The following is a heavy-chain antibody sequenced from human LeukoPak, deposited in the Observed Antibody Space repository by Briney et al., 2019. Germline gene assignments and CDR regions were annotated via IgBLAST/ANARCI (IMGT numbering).Heavy chain of an antibody. CDR1: GFTFSNYA. CDR3: AKGGRDTGGNWFDP. CDR2: ISGGGGNT. V-gene: IGHV3-23*01. D-gene: IGHD2-8*02. J-gene: IGHJ5*02. Sequence: PGGSLRLSCAASGFTFSNYAMTWVRQAPGKGLEWGSGISGGGGNTYYADSVKGRFTISRDNSKKTVHLQMSSLRAEDTAVYYCAKGGRDTGGNWFDPWGQGTLVTVSS.